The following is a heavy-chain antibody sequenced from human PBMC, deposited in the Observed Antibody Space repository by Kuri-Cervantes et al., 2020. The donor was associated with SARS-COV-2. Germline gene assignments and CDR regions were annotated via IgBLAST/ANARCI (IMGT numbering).Heavy chain of an antibody. Sequence: GESLKISCKGSGSSFTSCWIGWVRQMPGKGLEWMGIIYPGDSDTRYSPSFQGQVTISADKSISTAYLQWSSLKASDTAMYYCARRTRYCSSTSCDIGAFDIWGQGTMVTVSS. CDR1: GSSFTSCW. D-gene: IGHD2-2*02. CDR3: ARRTRYCSSTSCDIGAFDI. J-gene: IGHJ3*02. CDR2: IYPGDSDT. V-gene: IGHV5-51*01.